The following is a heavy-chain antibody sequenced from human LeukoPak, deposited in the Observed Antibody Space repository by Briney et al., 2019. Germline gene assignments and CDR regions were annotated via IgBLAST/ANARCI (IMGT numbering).Heavy chain of an antibody. CDR2: IGHDGADK. J-gene: IGHJ4*02. CDR3: ARNSDYYDYSAQSV. Sequence: GGSLRLSCAASGFTFSHYALHWVRQAPGKGLEWVALIGHDGADKYYADSVKGRFLISRDNSKNMLFLQMNSLIIEDTAVYYCARNSDYYDYSAQSVWGQGTLVTVS. D-gene: IGHD3-22*01. CDR1: GFTFSHYA. V-gene: IGHV3-30*04.